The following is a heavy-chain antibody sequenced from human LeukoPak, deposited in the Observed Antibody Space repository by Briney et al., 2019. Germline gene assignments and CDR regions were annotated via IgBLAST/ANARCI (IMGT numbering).Heavy chain of an antibody. V-gene: IGHV3-48*03. CDR2: ISSSGSNK. CDR3: ARPIAVAGFDN. Sequence: GGSLRLSCAASGFTFSSYEMNWVRQAPGKGLEWVSYISSSGSNKYYAASVKGRFTISRDNSKNTLYLQMNSLRAEDTAVYYCARPIAVAGFDNWGQGTLVTVSS. D-gene: IGHD6-19*01. CDR1: GFTFSSYE. J-gene: IGHJ4*02.